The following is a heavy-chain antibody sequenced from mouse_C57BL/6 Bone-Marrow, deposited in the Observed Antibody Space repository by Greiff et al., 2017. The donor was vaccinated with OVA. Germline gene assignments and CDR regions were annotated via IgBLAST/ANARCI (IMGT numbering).Heavy chain of an antibody. CDR3: TRRTGSPYAMDY. CDR1: GFTFSDAW. Sequence: EVQLVESGGGLVQPGGSMKLSCAASGFTFSDAWMDWVRQSPEKGLEWVAEIRNKANNHATYYAESVKGRFTISRDDSKSSVYLQMNSLRAEDTGIYYCTRRTGSPYAMDYWGQGTSVTVSS. V-gene: IGHV6-6*01. D-gene: IGHD4-1*01. J-gene: IGHJ4*01. CDR2: IRNKANNHAT.